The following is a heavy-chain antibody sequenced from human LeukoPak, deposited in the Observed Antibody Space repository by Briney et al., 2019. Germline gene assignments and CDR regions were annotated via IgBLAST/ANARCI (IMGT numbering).Heavy chain of an antibody. V-gene: IGHV1-8*02. CDR3: ARGEMVYASYYYYYYYMDV. CDR2: MNPNSGNT. CDR1: GYTFTSYG. D-gene: IGHD2-8*01. J-gene: IGHJ6*03. Sequence: ASVKVSCKASGYTFTSYGISWVRQATGQGLEWMGWMNPNSGNTGYAQKFQGRVTMTRNTSISTAYMELSSLRSEDTAVYYCARGEMVYASYYYYYYYMDVWGKGTTVTVSS.